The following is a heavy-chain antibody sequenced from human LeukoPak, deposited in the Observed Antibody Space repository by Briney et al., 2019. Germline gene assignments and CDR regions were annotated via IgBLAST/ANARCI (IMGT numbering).Heavy chain of an antibody. V-gene: IGHV3-23*01. D-gene: IGHD4-11*01. J-gene: IGHJ3*02. Sequence: GGSLRLSCAASGFTFSSYAMSWVRQAPGKGLEWVSTISGSGDSTYYADSVKGRFAISRDNSQNTLHLQMNILRVEDTAVYYCVKDWGVLPDYSADGFDIWGPGTVVTVSS. CDR2: ISGSGDST. CDR3: VKDWGVLPDYSADGFDI. CDR1: GFTFSSYA.